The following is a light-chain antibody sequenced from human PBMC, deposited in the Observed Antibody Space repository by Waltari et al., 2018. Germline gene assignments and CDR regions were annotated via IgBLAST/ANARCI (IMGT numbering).Light chain of an antibody. CDR3: QTGGHGTWV. Sequence: QLVLTQSPSASASLGSSVKLTCTLSSGHTRNIVAWHQQKPEKGPRYLMKVNSDGSHTKGDEIPDRFAGSSSGSERYLTISSRQSEDEADYYCQTGGHGTWVFGGGTKLTVV. V-gene: IGLV4-69*01. J-gene: IGLJ3*02. CDR2: VNSDGSH. CDR1: SGHTRNI.